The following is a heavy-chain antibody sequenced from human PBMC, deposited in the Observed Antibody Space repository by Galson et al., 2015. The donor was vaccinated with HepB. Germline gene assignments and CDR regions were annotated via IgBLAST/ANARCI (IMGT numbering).Heavy chain of an antibody. V-gene: IGHV3-9*02. CDR3: GRDQRPGGLGF. CDR1: GFTSRDLA. J-gene: IGHJ4*02. D-gene: IGHD3-10*01. Sequence: PLTLPCAASGFTSRDLAMHWARQPPGQGLEWVGGIYWNGARVDYADSVKGRFTISRDNAKNSLYLQMNSLRPEDTALYYCGRDQRPGGLGFWGQGTLVTVSS. CDR2: IYWNGARV.